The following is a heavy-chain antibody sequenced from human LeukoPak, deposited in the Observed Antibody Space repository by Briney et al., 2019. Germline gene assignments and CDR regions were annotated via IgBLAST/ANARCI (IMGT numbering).Heavy chain of an antibody. D-gene: IGHD2-2*01. J-gene: IGHJ4*02. Sequence: GSSVTVSCKASGGTFSSYAISWVRQAPGQGLEWMGGIIPIFGTANYAQKFQGRVTITTDESTRTAYMELRSLRSEDTAVYYCARGGGDCSSTSCQEYYFDYWGQGTLVTVSS. CDR1: GGTFSSYA. V-gene: IGHV1-69*05. CDR2: IIPIFGTA. CDR3: ARGGGDCSSTSCQEYYFDY.